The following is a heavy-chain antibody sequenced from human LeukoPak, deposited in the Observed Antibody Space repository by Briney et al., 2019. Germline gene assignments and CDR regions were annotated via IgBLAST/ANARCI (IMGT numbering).Heavy chain of an antibody. CDR3: ARGLVVPAAILLYYYYMDV. CDR1: GYTFTSYY. V-gene: IGHV1-46*01. CDR2: INPSGGST. D-gene: IGHD2-2*02. Sequence: ASVKVSCKASGYTFTSYYMHWVRQAPGQGLEWMGIINPSGGSTSYAQKFQGRVTMTRDTSTSTAYMELSSLRSEDTAVYYCARGLVVPAAILLYYYYMDVWGKGTTVTVSS. J-gene: IGHJ6*03.